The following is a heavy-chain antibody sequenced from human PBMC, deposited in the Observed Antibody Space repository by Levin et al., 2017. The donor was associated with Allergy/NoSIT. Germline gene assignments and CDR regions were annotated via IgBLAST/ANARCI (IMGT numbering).Heavy chain of an antibody. V-gene: IGHV3-49*04. D-gene: IGHD3-16*02. J-gene: IGHJ4*02. CDR2: IRNKAHGGTT. Sequence: PGGSLRLSFTGSGFTFGDYAMSWVRQAPGKGLEWVGFIRNKAHGGTTEYAASVKGRLTISRDDSKSIAYLQMNSLKTEDTAVYFCARGDPPNYDYNWGSYRDGYFDYWGQGTLVTVSS. CDR1: GFTFGDYA. CDR3: ARGDPPNYDYNWGSYRDGYFDY.